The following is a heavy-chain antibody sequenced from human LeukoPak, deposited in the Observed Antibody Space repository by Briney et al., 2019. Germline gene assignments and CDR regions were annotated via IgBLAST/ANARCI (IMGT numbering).Heavy chain of an antibody. CDR2: MSPNSGDT. V-gene: IGHV1-8*01. J-gene: IGHJ4*02. CDR1: GYTFTSYD. D-gene: IGHD7-27*01. CDR3: ARGPPNWGYDY. Sequence: ASVKVSCKASGYTFTSYDFNWVRQATGQRPEWMGWMSPNSGDTGYAQKFQDRVTMTRNTSISTAYMELSSLRSDDAAVYYCARGPPNWGYDYWGPGTLVTVSS.